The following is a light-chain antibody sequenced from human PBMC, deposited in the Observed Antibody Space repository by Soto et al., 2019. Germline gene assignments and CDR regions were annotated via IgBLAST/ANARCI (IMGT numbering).Light chain of an antibody. J-gene: IGKJ1*01. Sequence: DVVLTQSPLSLPFTLGQPASISCMSNQSLVSTDGHTYLNWFQQRPGLSPRRLIHEVSNRDSGVPERFSGSGSDTDFTLKISRVEAEDVAIYFCMQGTYWWTFGQGTKVEIK. V-gene: IGKV2-30*01. CDR2: EVS. CDR3: MQGTYWWT. CDR1: QSLVSTDGHTY.